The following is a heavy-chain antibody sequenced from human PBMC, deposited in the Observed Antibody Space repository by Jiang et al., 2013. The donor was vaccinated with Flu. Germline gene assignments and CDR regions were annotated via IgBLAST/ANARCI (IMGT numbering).Heavy chain of an antibody. CDR1: GGSISSGSYY. D-gene: IGHD3-22*01. CDR3: AREAYYYDSSGYYQNLFDY. J-gene: IGHJ4*02. CDR2: IYTSGST. V-gene: IGHV4-61*02. Sequence: LVKPSQTLSLTCTVSGGSISSGSYYWSWIRQPAGKGLEWIGRIYTSGSTNYNPSLKSRVTISVDTSKNQFSLKLSSVTAADTAVYYCAREAYYYDSSGYYQNLFDYWGQGTLVTVSS.